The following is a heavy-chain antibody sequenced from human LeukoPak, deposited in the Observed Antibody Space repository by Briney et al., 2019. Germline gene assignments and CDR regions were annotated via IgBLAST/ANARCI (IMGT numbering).Heavy chain of an antibody. Sequence: SQTLSLTCAVSGDSITSIGSSWSWIRQPLGKGLEWIGYIYHSGGAYYNPSLKSRVTISLDRSSNQFSLKLNSVTAADTAVHYCARDFIAQSPIPAYWGQGTLVSVSS. CDR1: GDSITSIGSS. D-gene: IGHD6-13*01. V-gene: IGHV4-30-2*01. J-gene: IGHJ4*02. CDR3: ARDFIAQSPIPAY. CDR2: IYHSGGA.